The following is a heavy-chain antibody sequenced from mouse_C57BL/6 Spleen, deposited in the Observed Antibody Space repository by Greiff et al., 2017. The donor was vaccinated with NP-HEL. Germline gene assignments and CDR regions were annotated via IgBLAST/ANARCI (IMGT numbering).Heavy chain of an antibody. CDR2: LSPETGGT. D-gene: IGHD1-2*01. V-gene: IGHV1-15*01. Sequence: QVQLQQSGAELVRPGASVTLSCKASGYTFTDYELHWVQQTPLPFLSCILSLSPETGGTAYNQKFKGKAILTADKSSSTAYMELRSLTSEDSAVYYCTRNGPYYFDYWGQGTTLTVSS. CDR3: TRNGPYYFDY. CDR1: GYTFTDYE. J-gene: IGHJ2*01.